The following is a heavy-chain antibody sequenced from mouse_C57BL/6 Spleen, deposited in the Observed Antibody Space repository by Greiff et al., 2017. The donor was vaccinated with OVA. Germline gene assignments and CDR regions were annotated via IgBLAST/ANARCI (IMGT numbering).Heavy chain of an antibody. D-gene: IGHD3-3*01. Sequence: VMLVESGGGLVKPGGSLKLSCAASGFTFSSYAMSWVRQTPEKRLEWVATISDGGSYTYYPDNVKGRFTISRDNAKNNLYLQMSHLKSEDTAMYYCARDGAGPWFAYWGQGTLVTVSA. CDR2: ISDGGSYT. CDR1: GFTFSSYA. CDR3: ARDGAGPWFAY. V-gene: IGHV5-4*01. J-gene: IGHJ3*01.